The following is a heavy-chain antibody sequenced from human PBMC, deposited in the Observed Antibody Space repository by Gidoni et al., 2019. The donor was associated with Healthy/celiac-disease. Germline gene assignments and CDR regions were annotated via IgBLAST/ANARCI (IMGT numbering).Heavy chain of an antibody. Sequence: QVQLVQSGAEVKKPGASVKVSCKASGYTFTRYGVSWVRQAPGQGLEWMGWISAHNGNTNFAQRFQGRVTMTTDTSTSTAYMELRSLKSDDTAVYYWARSGYCDHWGQGTLVTVSS. CDR3: ARSGYCDH. J-gene: IGHJ4*02. D-gene: IGHD2-15*01. CDR1: GYTFTRYG. V-gene: IGHV1-18*01. CDR2: ISAHNGNT.